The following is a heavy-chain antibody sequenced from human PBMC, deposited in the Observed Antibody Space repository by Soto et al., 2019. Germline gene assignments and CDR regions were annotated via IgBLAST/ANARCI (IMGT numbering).Heavy chain of an antibody. D-gene: IGHD3-16*01. CDR2: ITHSGST. Sequence: VQLQQWGAGLLTPSETLSLTCAVYGGSFSGYYWSWIRQPPGKGLEWIGEITHSGSTNYNPSLKSRATISVDTSKNHFSLKLSPVISADTAVYSCARVKSPKQSLGGDYYYGMDVWGQGTTVTVAS. CDR1: GGSFSGYY. J-gene: IGHJ6*02. CDR3: ARVKSPKQSLGGDYYYGMDV. V-gene: IGHV4-34*01.